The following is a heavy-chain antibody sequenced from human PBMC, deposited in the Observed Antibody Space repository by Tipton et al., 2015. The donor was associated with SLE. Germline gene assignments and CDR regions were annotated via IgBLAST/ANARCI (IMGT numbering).Heavy chain of an antibody. CDR2: MNPSSGNT. D-gene: IGHD2-2*02. CDR1: GYTFTSYD. V-gene: IGHV1-8*01. J-gene: IGHJ6*03. CDR3: ARANPHIVVVPAAIKHYYYYMDV. Sequence: QLVQSGAEVKKPGASVKVSCKASGYTFTSYDINWVRQATGQGLEWMGWMNPSSGNTGYAQKFQGRVTMTRNTSISTAYMEPSSLRSEDTAVYYCARANPHIVVVPAAIKHYYYYMDVWGKGTTVTVSS.